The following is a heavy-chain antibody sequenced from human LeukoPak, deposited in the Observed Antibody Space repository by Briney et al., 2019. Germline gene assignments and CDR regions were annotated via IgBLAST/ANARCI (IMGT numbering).Heavy chain of an antibody. Sequence: SETLSLTCTVSGGSISSGDYYWSWIRQPPGKGLEWIGYIYYSGSTYYNPSLKSRVTISVDTSKNQFSLKLSSVTAADTAVYYCARLNLLYYYYGMDVWGQGTTVTVSS. J-gene: IGHJ6*02. CDR2: IYYSGST. CDR3: ARLNLLYYYYGMDV. V-gene: IGHV4-30-4*01. D-gene: IGHD1-7*01. CDR1: GGSISSGDYY.